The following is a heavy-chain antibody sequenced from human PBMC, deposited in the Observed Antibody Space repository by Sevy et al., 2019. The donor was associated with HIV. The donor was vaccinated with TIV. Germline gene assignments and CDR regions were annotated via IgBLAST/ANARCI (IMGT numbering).Heavy chain of an antibody. CDR1: GFIFSNYP. CDR3: ARGPIQLGASDL. D-gene: IGHD5-18*01. Sequence: GGSLRLSCAASGFIFSNYPIHWVRQAPGKGLEWVAVISYDATYKYYADSVKGRFTISRDNSKNTLYLQMNSLRAEDTAVYYCARGPIQLGASDLWGQGTLVTVSS. V-gene: IGHV3-30*04. CDR2: ISYDATYK. J-gene: IGHJ3*01.